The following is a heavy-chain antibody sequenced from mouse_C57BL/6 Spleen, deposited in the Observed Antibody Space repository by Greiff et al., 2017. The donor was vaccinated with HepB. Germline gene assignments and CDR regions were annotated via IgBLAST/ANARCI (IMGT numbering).Heavy chain of an antibody. D-gene: IGHD1-1*01. CDR3: VRDRRAYGSSSGAMDY. CDR1: GFTFNTYA. V-gene: IGHV10-3*01. CDR2: IRSKSSNYAT. J-gene: IGHJ4*01. Sequence: EVQLVESGGGLVQPKGSLKLSCAASGFTFNTYAMHWVRQAPGKGLEWVARIRSKSSNYATYYADSVKDRFTISRDDSQSMLYLQMNNLKTEDTAMYDCVRDRRAYGSSSGAMDYWGQGTSVTVSS.